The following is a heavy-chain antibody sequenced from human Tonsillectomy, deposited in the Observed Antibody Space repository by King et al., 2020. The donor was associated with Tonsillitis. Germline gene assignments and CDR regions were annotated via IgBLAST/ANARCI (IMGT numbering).Heavy chain of an antibody. J-gene: IGHJ4*02. CDR3: ARAREDYYDSSGYDY. CDR1: GSPFPPSG. CDR2: LRASNGNR. Sequence: PVASVPVSCPASGSPFPPSGLRWVRQAPGPGLAWLGWLRASNGNRTYGQPFQGRVTMTQDTSTSTADMALRSLRADDTAVYYCARAREDYYDSSGYDYWGQGTLVTVSS. V-gene: IGHV1-18*04. D-gene: IGHD3-22*01.